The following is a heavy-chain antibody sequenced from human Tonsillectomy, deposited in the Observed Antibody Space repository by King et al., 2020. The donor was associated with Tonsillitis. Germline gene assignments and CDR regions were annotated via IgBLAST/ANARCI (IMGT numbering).Heavy chain of an antibody. CDR2: ITSSSYYI. Sequence: VQLVESGGGLVKPGGSLRLSCAASGFTFSSYSMNWVRQAPGKGLEWVSSITSSSYYIYYADSVKGRFTVSRDNAKNSLYLQMNSLRAEDTAVYYCAKDSGALWGFDPWGQGTLVTVSS. CDR3: AKDSGALWGFDP. CDR1: GFTFSSYS. J-gene: IGHJ5*02. V-gene: IGHV3-21*01. D-gene: IGHD1-26*01.